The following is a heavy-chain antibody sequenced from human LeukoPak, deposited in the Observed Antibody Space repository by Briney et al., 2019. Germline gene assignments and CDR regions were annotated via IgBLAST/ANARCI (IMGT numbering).Heavy chain of an antibody. CDR3: AKDLNGSGSYPDAFDI. Sequence: PGGSLRLSCAASGFTFSSYAMSWVRQALGKGLEWVSAISGSGGSTYYADSVKGRFTISRDNSKNTLYLQMNSLRAEDTAVYYCAKDLNGSGSYPDAFDIWGQGTMVAVSS. V-gene: IGHV3-23*01. J-gene: IGHJ3*02. D-gene: IGHD3-10*01. CDR1: GFTFSSYA. CDR2: ISGSGGST.